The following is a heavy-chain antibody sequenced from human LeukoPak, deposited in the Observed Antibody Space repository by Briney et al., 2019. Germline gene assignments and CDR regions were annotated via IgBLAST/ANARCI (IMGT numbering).Heavy chain of an antibody. V-gene: IGHV4-61*01. Sequence: PSETLSLTCTVSGGSVSSGSYFWSWIRQPPGKGLEWIVYIYYSGSTNYNPSLKSRVTISVDTSKNQFSLKLSSVTAADTAVYWCARGIIRGADTPYYYGMDVWGRGTTVTVSS. CDR1: GGSVSSGSYF. J-gene: IGHJ6*02. CDR3: ARGIIRGADTPYYYGMDV. D-gene: IGHD3-10*01. CDR2: IYYSGST.